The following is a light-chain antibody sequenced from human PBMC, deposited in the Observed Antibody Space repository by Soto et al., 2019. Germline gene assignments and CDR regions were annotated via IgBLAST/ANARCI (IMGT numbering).Light chain of an antibody. V-gene: IGLV2-8*01. Sequence: QSVLTQPPSASGSPGQSVTISCTGTSSDVGAYNYVSWYQQHPGKAPKLMIYEVSYRPSGVPDRFSGSKSGNTASLTVSGLQAEDEADYYCSSYAGSSTVFGTGTKVTLL. J-gene: IGLJ1*01. CDR3: SSYAGSSTV. CDR1: SSDVGAYNY. CDR2: EVS.